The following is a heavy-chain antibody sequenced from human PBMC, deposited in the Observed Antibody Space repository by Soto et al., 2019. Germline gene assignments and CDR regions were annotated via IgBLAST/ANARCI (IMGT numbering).Heavy chain of an antibody. V-gene: IGHV4-31*03. CDR1: GASIGRGGYY. J-gene: IGHJ4*02. Sequence: QVQLQESGPGVVKPSQTLSLTCTVSGASIGRGGYYWTWVRQLPGKALEWIGHIHYSGETLYKASLXGXVXMXXDTSTNQFSMNLASVTAADTAGYYCARDQGGDLDYWGQGSLVTVSS. CDR3: ARDQGGDLDY. CDR2: IHYSGET. D-gene: IGHD2-21*01.